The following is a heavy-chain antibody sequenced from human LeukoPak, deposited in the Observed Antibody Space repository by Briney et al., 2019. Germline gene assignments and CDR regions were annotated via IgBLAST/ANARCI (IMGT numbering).Heavy chain of an antibody. Sequence: GASVKVSCKASGYTFTGYYMHWVRQAPGQGLEWMGRINPNSGGTNYAQKFQGRVTMTRDTSISTAYMDLSSLRSEDTAVYYCARDSHYYESSGYNQGDFDYWGQGTLVTVSS. J-gene: IGHJ4*02. D-gene: IGHD3-22*01. CDR1: GYTFTGYY. CDR3: ARDSHYYESSGYNQGDFDY. CDR2: INPNSGGT. V-gene: IGHV1-2*06.